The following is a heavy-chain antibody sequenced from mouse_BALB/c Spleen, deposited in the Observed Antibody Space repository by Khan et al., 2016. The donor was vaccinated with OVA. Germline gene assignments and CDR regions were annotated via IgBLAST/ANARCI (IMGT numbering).Heavy chain of an antibody. CDR1: GYTFTDYH. Sequence: QIQLVQSGAELARPGASVKLSCKASGYTFTDYHINWVKQRTGQGLEWIGEISPGSGDTYYNEKFKGKATLTADNSSTTAYMQLSSLTSEDSAVYFCARRNYFGYTFAYWGQGTLVTVSA. CDR2: ISPGSGDT. CDR3: ARRNYFGYTFAY. V-gene: IGHV1-77*01. D-gene: IGHD1-2*01. J-gene: IGHJ3*01.